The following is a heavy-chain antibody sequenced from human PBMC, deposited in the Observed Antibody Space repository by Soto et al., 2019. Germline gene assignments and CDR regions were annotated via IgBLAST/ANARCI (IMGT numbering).Heavy chain of an antibody. D-gene: IGHD1-7*01. V-gene: IGHV4-34*01. CDR1: GGSFSGYY. CDR3: ANLLELRGNDY. J-gene: IGHJ4*02. Sequence: QVQLQQWGAGLLKPSETLSLTCAVYGGSFSGYYWSWIRQPPGKGLEWIGEINHSGPTNYNPSLKSRVTISVDTTKNQFSLKLSSVTAADTAEYYCANLLELRGNDYWGQGTLVTVSS. CDR2: INHSGPT.